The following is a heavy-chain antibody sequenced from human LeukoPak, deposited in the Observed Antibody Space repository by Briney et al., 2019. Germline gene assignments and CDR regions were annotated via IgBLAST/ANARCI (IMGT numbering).Heavy chain of an antibody. J-gene: IGHJ4*02. V-gene: IGHV3-23*01. CDR3: AKDDGGSFDY. CDR2: ISGSGGST. CDR1: GFTFSSYG. D-gene: IGHD1-26*01. Sequence: GGSLRLSCAASGFTFSSYGVSWVRQAPGKGLEWVSAISGSGGSTYYADSVKGRFTISRDNSKNTLYLQMNSLRAEDTAVYYCAKDDGGSFDYWGQGTLVTVSS.